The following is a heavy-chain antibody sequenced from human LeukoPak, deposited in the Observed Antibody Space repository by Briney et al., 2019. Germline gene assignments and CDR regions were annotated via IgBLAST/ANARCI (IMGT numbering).Heavy chain of an antibody. CDR2: INHSGST. J-gene: IGHJ4*02. CDR3: ARGKIQLWFSLDY. V-gene: IGHV4-34*01. CDR1: GGSFSGYY. D-gene: IGHD5-18*01. Sequence: SETLSLTCAVYGGSFSGYYWSWIRQPPGKGLEWIGEINHSGSTNCNPSLKSRVTISVDTSKNQFSLKLSSVTAADTAVYYCARGKIQLWFSLDYWGQGTLVTVSS.